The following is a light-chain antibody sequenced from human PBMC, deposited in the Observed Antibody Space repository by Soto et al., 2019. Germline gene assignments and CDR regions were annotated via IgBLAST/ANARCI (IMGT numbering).Light chain of an antibody. CDR2: GAS. CDR3: KQYNTWPWT. V-gene: IGKV3-15*01. CDR1: QSISIN. Sequence: EIVMTQSPATLSVSPGERATLSCRASQSISINLAWYQQKPDQAPRLLISGASTRATGIPARFSGSGSGTEFTLTISSLQSEDFTIYYCKQYNTWPWTFGQGTKVEIK. J-gene: IGKJ1*01.